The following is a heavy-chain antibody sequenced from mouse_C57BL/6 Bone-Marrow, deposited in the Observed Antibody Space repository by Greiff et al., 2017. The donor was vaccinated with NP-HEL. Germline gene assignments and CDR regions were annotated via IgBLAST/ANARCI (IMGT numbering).Heavy chain of an antibody. CDR3: ARHEVGSTMVTTRKVWFAY. CDR1: GYTFTEYT. Sequence: QVQLQQSGAELVKPGASVKLSCKASGYTFTEYTIHWVKQRSGQGLEWIGWFYPGSGSIKYNEKFKDKATLTADKSSSTVYMELSRLTSEDSAVYFCARHEVGSTMVTTRKVWFAYWGQGTLVTVSA. D-gene: IGHD2-2*01. V-gene: IGHV1-62-2*01. J-gene: IGHJ3*01. CDR2: FYPGSGSI.